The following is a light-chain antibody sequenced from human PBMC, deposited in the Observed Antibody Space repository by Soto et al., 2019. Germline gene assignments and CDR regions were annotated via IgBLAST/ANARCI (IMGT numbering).Light chain of an antibody. J-gene: IGLJ3*02. CDR2: SNN. CDR3: AVWDDSLNGWV. V-gene: IGLV1-44*01. Sequence: QSVLTQPPSASGTHGQRVTISCSGSSSNIGSNTVNWYQQLPGTAPKLLIYSNNQRPSGVPDRFSGSKSGTSASLAISGLQSEDEADYYCAVWDDSLNGWVFGGGTKVTVL. CDR1: SSNIGSNT.